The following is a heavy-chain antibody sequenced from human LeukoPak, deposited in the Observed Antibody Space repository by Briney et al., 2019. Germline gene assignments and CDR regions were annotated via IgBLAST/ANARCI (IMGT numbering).Heavy chain of an antibody. Sequence: ASVKVSCKASGYTFMSYYMHWVRQAPGQGLEWMGIIYPTGGSTRYAQKFQGRFTLTRDTSTSTFYMDLSSLRSEDTAVYYCARGRRYYYDSSGYGLDYFDYWGQGTLVTVSS. CDR1: GYTFMSYY. V-gene: IGHV1-46*01. CDR2: IYPTGGST. CDR3: ARGRRYYYDSSGYGLDYFDY. D-gene: IGHD3-22*01. J-gene: IGHJ4*02.